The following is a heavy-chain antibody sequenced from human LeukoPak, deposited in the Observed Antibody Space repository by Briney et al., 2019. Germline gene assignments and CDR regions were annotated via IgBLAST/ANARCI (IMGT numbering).Heavy chain of an antibody. Sequence: QTGGSLRLSCAASGFTFSSYGMHWVRQAPGKGLEWVAVISYDGSNKYYADSVKGRFTISRDNSRNTLYLQMNSLRADDTAVYHCAKADGSEIRDWFDSWGQGTLVTVSS. D-gene: IGHD3-10*01. CDR1: GFTFSSYG. CDR3: AKADGSEIRDWFDS. CDR2: ISYDGSNK. J-gene: IGHJ5*01. V-gene: IGHV3-30*18.